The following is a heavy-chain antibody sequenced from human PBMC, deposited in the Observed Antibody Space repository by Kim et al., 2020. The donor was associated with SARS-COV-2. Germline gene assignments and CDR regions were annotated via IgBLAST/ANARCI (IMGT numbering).Heavy chain of an antibody. Sequence: NPSLKSRVTISVDTSKNQCSLELSSVTAADTALYYCARTSGSGSRYFDYWGQGALVTVSS. CDR3: ARTSGSGSRYFDY. J-gene: IGHJ4*02. V-gene: IGHV4-59*01. D-gene: IGHD3-10*01.